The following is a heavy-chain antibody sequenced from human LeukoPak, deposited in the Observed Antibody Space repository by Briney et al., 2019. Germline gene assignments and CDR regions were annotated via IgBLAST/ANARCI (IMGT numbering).Heavy chain of an antibody. CDR1: GYTFTSYG. Sequence: GASVKVSCKASGYTFTSYGISWVRQAPGQGLEWMGWISAYNGNTNYAQKLQGRVTMTTDTSTSTAYMELRSLRSDDTAVYYCARSVSTLEYYYMDVWGKGTTVTVSS. CDR2: ISAYNGNT. D-gene: IGHD5/OR15-5a*01. J-gene: IGHJ6*03. CDR3: ARSVSTLEYYYMDV. V-gene: IGHV1-18*01.